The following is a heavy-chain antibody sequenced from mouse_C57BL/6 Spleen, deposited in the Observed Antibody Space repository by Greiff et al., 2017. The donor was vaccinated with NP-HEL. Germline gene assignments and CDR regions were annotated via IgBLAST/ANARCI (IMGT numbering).Heavy chain of an antibody. V-gene: IGHV1-54*01. CDR3: ARSVTGPMDY. Sequence: QVQLQQSGAELVRPGTSVKVSCKASGYAFTNYLIEWVKQRPGQGLEWFGVINPGSGGTNYNEKFKGKATLTADKSSSTAYMQLSSLTSEDSAVYFCARSVTGPMDYWGQGTSVTVSS. CDR1: GYAFTNYL. CDR2: INPGSGGT. J-gene: IGHJ4*01. D-gene: IGHD2-5*01.